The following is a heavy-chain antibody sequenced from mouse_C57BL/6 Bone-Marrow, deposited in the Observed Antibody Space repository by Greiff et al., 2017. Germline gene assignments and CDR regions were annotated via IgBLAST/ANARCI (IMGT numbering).Heavy chain of an antibody. CDR2: ISSGGSYT. CDR3: ARQPY. J-gene: IGHJ3*01. V-gene: IGHV5-6*01. Sequence: EVMLVESGGDLVKPGGSLKLSCAASGFTFSSYGMSWVRQTPDKRLEWVATISSGGSYTYYPDSVKGRFTISRDNAKNTLYLQMSSLKSEDTAMYYGARQPYWGQGTLVTVSA. CDR1: GFTFSSYG.